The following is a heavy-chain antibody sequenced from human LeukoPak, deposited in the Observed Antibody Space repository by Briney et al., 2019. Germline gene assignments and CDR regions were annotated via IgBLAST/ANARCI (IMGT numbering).Heavy chain of an antibody. V-gene: IGHV1-3*04. J-gene: IGHJ4*02. CDR1: GYTFINHA. Sequence: ASVTVSCTASGYTFINHAIHWVRQAPGQRLEWMGWINIGNGNTKYSQNFQGRITITRDTSATTAYMDLSSLRSEDTAMYYCARRLGRSFDYWGQGTLVTVSS. CDR2: INIGNGNT. D-gene: IGHD2-21*01. CDR3: ARRLGRSFDY.